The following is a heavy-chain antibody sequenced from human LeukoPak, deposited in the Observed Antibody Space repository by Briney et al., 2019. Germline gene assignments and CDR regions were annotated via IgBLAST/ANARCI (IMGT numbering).Heavy chain of an antibody. CDR1: GYTFTSHA. Sequence: ASVKVSCKASGYTFTSHALHWVRQAPGESLEWMAWINGATGNTEYSQKFQARVTITRDTSASTAYMELSSLRSEDTAVYYCARDQVGYCSSTSCYYYYYGMDVWGQGTTVTVSS. CDR3: ARDQVGYCSSTSCYYYYYGMDV. J-gene: IGHJ6*02. CDR2: INGATGNT. D-gene: IGHD2-2*01. V-gene: IGHV1-3*01.